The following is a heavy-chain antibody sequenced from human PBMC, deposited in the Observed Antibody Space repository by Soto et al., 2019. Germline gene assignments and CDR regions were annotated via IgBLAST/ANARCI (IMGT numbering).Heavy chain of an antibody. CDR2: ISYDGSNK. CDR3: AKDLGGYYFDY. J-gene: IGHJ4*02. V-gene: IGHV3-30*18. D-gene: IGHD3-22*01. CDR1: GFTFSSYG. Sequence: GGSLRLSCAASGFTFSSYGMHWVRQAPGKGLEWVAVISYDGSNKYYADSVKGRFTISRDNSKNTLYLQMNSLGAEDTAVYYCAKDLGGYYFDYWGQGTLVTVSS.